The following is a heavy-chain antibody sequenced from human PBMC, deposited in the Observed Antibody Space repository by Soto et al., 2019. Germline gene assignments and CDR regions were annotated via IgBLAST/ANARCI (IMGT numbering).Heavy chain of an antibody. CDR2: IYHSGST. V-gene: IGHV4-30-4*01. CDR1: SGSISSGDYY. CDR3: ARGLSVTVTTPSYYFDY. J-gene: IGHJ4*02. Sequence: SETLSLTCTVSSGSISSGDYYWSWVRQPPGKGLEWIGYIYHSGSTHYNPSLKSRVTISVDTSKKQFSLKLNSVTAADTAVYYCARGLSVTVTTPSYYFDYWGQGTPVTVSS. D-gene: IGHD4-17*01.